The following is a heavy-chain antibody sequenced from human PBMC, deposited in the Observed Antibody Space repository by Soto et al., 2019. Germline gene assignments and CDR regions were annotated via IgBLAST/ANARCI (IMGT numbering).Heavy chain of an antibody. V-gene: IGHV4-34*01. Sequence: PSETLSLTCAVYGGSSSGYYWSWIRQPPGKGLEWIGEINHSGSTNYNPSLKSRVTISVDTSKNQFSLKLSSVTAADTAVYYCARGYYYGSGSYYNQRWFDPWGQGTLVTVSS. CDR2: INHSGST. CDR3: ARGYYYGSGSYYNQRWFDP. D-gene: IGHD3-10*01. CDR1: GGSSSGYY. J-gene: IGHJ5*02.